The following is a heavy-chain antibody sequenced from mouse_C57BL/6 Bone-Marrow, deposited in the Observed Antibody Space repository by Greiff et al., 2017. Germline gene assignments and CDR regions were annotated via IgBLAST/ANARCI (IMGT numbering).Heavy chain of an antibody. CDR2: IYPGSGNT. Sequence: VQLQQSGPELVKPGASVRISCKASGYSFTSYYIHWVKQRPGQGLAWIGWIYPGSGNTKYNEKFKGKATLTADTSSSTAYMQLSSLTSEDSAVYYCARLGSYAMDYWGQGTSVTVSS. J-gene: IGHJ4*01. CDR3: ARLGSYAMDY. V-gene: IGHV1-66*01. CDR1: GYSFTSYY.